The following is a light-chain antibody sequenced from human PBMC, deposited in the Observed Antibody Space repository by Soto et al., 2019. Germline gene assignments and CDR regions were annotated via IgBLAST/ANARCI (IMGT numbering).Light chain of an antibody. J-gene: IGKJ5*01. Sequence: EIVLTQSPGTLSLSPGERATLSCRASQSVSRSYLAWYQQKPAQAPRLLIYGASSRATGIPDRFSGSGSGTDFTLTISRLEPADFAVYYCQPYGSSPRTFGQGTRLEIK. CDR2: GAS. CDR3: QPYGSSPRT. CDR1: QSVSRSY. V-gene: IGKV3-20*01.